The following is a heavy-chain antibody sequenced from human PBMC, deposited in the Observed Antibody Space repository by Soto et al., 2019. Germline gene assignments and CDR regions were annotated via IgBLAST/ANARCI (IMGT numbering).Heavy chain of an antibody. CDR3: AKAVAATRRPNWFDP. Sequence: PGGSLRLSCAASGFTFSSYAMSWVRQAPGKGLEWVSAISGSGGSTYYADSVKGRFTISRDNSKNTLYLQMNSLRAEDTAVYYCAKAVAATRRPNWFDPWGQGTLVTVSS. J-gene: IGHJ5*02. D-gene: IGHD2-15*01. CDR1: GFTFSSYA. CDR2: ISGSGGST. V-gene: IGHV3-23*01.